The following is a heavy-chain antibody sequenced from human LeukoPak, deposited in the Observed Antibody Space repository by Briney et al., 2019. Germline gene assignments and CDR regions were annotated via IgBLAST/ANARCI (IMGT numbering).Heavy chain of an antibody. D-gene: IGHD7-27*01. Sequence: NASETLSLTCAVSGYSISSSNWWGWIRQPPGKGLEWIGYIYYSGSTYYQPSLKSRVTMSVDTSKNQFSLKLSSVTAVDTAVYYCARDGNWGSLRGAFDIWGQGTMVTVPS. V-gene: IGHV4-28*03. CDR2: IYYSGST. J-gene: IGHJ3*02. CDR1: GYSISSSNW. CDR3: ARDGNWGSLRGAFDI.